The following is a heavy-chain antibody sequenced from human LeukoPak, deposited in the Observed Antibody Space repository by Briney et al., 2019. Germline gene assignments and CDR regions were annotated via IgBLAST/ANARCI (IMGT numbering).Heavy chain of an antibody. V-gene: IGHV1-2*06. CDR3: AREGEYDVDTAMVN. CDR2: INPNSGGT. CDR1: GYTFTSYY. D-gene: IGHD5-18*01. Sequence: ASVKVSCKASGYTFTSYYMHWVRQAPGQGLEWMGRINPNSGGTNYAQKFQGRVTMTRDTSISTAYMELSRLRSDDTAVYYCAREGEYDVDTAMVNWGQGTLVTVSS. J-gene: IGHJ4*02.